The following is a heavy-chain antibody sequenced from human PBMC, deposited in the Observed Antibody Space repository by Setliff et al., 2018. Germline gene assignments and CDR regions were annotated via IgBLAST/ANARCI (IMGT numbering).Heavy chain of an antibody. D-gene: IGHD2-15*01. CDR3: ATTTLGRYCSGGNCYFGY. CDR1: GESFSGYF. V-gene: IGHV4-34*01. CDR2: ISHSGNT. Sequence: SETLSLTCAVYGESFSGYFWSWIRQTPEKGLEWIGEISHSGNTNYNPSFKSRVTISIDTSKNQFSLKVNSVTAADTAVYYCATTTLGRYCSGGNCYFGYWCQGTLVTVSS. J-gene: IGHJ4*02.